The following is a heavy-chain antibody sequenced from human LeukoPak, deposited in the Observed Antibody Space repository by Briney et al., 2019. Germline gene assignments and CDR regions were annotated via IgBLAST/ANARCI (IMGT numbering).Heavy chain of an antibody. CDR3: AKATGYLL. CDR1: GGSFSDYY. Sequence: ETLSLTCAVYGGSFSDYYWSWVRQAPGKGLEWVSTISNSDSSTYYADSVKGRFTISRDNSENTLYLQMNSLRAEDTAVYYCAKATGYLLWGQGTLVIVSS. D-gene: IGHD1-14*01. V-gene: IGHV3-23*01. J-gene: IGHJ4*02. CDR2: ISNSDSST.